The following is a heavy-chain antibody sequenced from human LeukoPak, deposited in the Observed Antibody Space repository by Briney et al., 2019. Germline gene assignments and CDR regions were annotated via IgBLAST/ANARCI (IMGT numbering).Heavy chain of an antibody. CDR3: ARETDGDSSGNLYYYYYMDV. Sequence: SETLSLTCTVSGGSISSYYWSWIRQPPGKGLEWIGYIYYSGSTNYNPSLKSRVTISVDTSKNQFSLKLSSVTAADTAVYYCARETDGDSSGNLYYYYYMDVWGKGTTVTVSS. D-gene: IGHD3-22*01. CDR2: IYYSGST. V-gene: IGHV4-59*01. CDR1: GGSISSYY. J-gene: IGHJ6*03.